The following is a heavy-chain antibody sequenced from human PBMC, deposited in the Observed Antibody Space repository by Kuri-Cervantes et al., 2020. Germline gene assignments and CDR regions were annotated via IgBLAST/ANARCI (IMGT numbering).Heavy chain of an antibody. J-gene: IGHJ5*02. Sequence: ASVKVSCKASGYTFTSYYMHWVRQAPGQGLEWMGWINPKRGGTNYAQKFQGRVTMTRDTSISTAYMELSRLRSDDTAVYYCARDSERESGGDSWFDPWGQGTLVTVSS. CDR1: GYTFTSYY. D-gene: IGHD1-26*01. CDR2: INPKRGGT. CDR3: ARDSERESGGDSWFDP. V-gene: IGHV1-2*02.